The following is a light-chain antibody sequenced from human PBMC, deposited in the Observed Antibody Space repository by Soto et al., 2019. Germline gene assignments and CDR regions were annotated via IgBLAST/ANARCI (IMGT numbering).Light chain of an antibody. J-gene: IGKJ4*02. CDR3: QQSYSSP. V-gene: IGKV1-39*01. CDR2: GAS. Sequence: DIQMTQSPSSLSASVGDRVIMTCRASQHINNYLNWYQHKSGEAPKLLITGASSLQKGVPSRFSGSGSGTDFTLTITNLQPEDFATYYCQQSYSSPFGEGTKVEV. CDR1: QHINNY.